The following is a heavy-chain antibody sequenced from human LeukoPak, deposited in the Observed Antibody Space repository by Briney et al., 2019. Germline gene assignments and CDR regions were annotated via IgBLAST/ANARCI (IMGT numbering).Heavy chain of an antibody. Sequence: GGSPRLSCAASGFTFSNYAMSWVRQAPGKGLEWVSSISGSDGNTYYADSVKGRFTISRDNSKNTLYLHMNSLRAEDTAVYYCAKDRSTAVTPRGNWFDPWGQGTLVTVSS. CDR3: AKDRSTAVTPRGNWFDP. D-gene: IGHD4-23*01. J-gene: IGHJ5*02. V-gene: IGHV3-23*01. CDR1: GFTFSNYA. CDR2: ISGSDGNT.